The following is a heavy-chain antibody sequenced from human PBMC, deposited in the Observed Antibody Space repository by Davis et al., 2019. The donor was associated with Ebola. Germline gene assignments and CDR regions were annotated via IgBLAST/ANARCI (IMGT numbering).Heavy chain of an antibody. J-gene: IGHJ4*02. CDR2: IYHSGST. CDR1: GGSISSYY. CDR3: ARITLVGYYFDY. Sequence: SETLSLTCTVSGGSISSYYWSWIRQPPGKGLEWIGEIYHSGSTNYNPSLKSRVTISVDKSKNQFSLKLSSVTAADTAVYYCARITLVGYYFDYWGQGTLVTVSS. D-gene: IGHD4-23*01. V-gene: IGHV4-59*12.